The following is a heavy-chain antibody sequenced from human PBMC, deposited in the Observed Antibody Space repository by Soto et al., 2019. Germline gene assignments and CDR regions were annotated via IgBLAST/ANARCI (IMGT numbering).Heavy chain of an antibody. CDR3: ANRPAYDISTGYYPFDY. J-gene: IGHJ4*02. CDR2: IYWDDGK. D-gene: IGHD3-9*01. Sequence: QITLKESGPTLVKPTQTLTLTCTFSGFSLSTSGVGVAWIRQPPGKALEWLALIYWDDGKRYSPSLKTRLNITKDTSKNQLVLTLTNVDPVYTATYYCANRPAYDISTGYYPFDYWGQGSLVTVSS. V-gene: IGHV2-5*02. CDR1: GFSLSTSGVG.